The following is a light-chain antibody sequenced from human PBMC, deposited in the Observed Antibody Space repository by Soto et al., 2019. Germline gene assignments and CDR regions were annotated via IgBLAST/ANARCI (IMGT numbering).Light chain of an antibody. V-gene: IGKV3-20*01. Sequence: EIVLTQSPFTLSLSPVERATLSCIASQSVSSNNLAWYQQRPGQAPRVVIYGASTRATGIPERFSGSGSGTEFTLTISSLQPDDFATYYCQQYNSYSETFGQGTK. CDR3: QQYNSYSET. CDR2: GAS. J-gene: IGKJ1*01. CDR1: QSVSSNN.